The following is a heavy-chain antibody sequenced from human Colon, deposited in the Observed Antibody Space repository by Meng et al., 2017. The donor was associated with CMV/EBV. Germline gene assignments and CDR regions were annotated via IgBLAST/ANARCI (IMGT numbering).Heavy chain of an antibody. CDR1: GFVFGDFF. CDR3: ARDVVAANLDY. J-gene: IGHJ4*02. D-gene: IGHD2-21*01. CDR2: ITDKGIIT. Sequence: LSCSGSGFVFGDFFMGWVRRAPGKGLEWIAHITDKGIITYYADSVRGRFTISKDNDRNSVYLEMNNLRVDDTAVYYCARDVVAANLDYWGQGTLVTVSS. V-gene: IGHV3-11*01.